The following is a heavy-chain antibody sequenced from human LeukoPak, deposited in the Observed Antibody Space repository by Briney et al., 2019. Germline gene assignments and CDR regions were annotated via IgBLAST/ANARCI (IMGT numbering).Heavy chain of an antibody. CDR2: ISAYNGNT. V-gene: IGHV1-18*04. J-gene: IGHJ4*02. D-gene: IGHD5-12*01. CDR3: ARASGYSGYDLIDY. CDR1: GCTFTSYG. Sequence: ASVKVSCKASGCTFTSYGISWVRRAPGQGLEWMGWISAYNGNTNYAQKLQGRDTMTTDTSTSSANMELSSLRSEDTAVYSGARASGYSGYDLIDYWGQGTLVTVSS.